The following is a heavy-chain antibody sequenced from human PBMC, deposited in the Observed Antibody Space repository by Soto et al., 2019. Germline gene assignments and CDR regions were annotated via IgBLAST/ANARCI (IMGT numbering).Heavy chain of an antibody. V-gene: IGHV3-49*03. D-gene: IGHD2-15*01. Sequence: GGFLRLSCTASGFTFGDYAMSWFRQAPGKGLEWVGFIRSKAYGGTTEYAASVKGRFTISRDDSKSIAYLQMNSLKTEDTAVYYCTRDLHPLGYCSGGSCYSYNWFDPWGQGPWSPSPQ. CDR1: GFTFGDYA. J-gene: IGHJ5*02. CDR2: IRSKAYGGTT. CDR3: TRDLHPLGYCSGGSCYSYNWFDP.